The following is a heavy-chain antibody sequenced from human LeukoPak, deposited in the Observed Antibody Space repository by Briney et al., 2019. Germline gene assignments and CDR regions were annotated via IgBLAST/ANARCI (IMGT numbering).Heavy chain of an antibody. D-gene: IGHD3-22*01. CDR3: AKYYYDSSGYYNYFDY. CDR2: ISSSGSTI. Sequence: GGSLRLSCAVSGFTFSSYSMNWVRQAPGKGLEWVSYISSSGSTIYYADSVKGRFTISRDNAKNSLYLQMNSLRAEDTAVYYCAKYYYDSSGYYNYFDYWGQGTLVTVSS. V-gene: IGHV3-48*01. J-gene: IGHJ4*02. CDR1: GFTFSSYS.